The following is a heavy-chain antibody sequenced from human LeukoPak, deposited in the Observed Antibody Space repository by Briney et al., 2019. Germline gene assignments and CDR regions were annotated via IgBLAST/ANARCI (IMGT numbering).Heavy chain of an antibody. CDR3: ATDRGWYFDN. V-gene: IGHV3-23*01. Sequence: PGGSLRLSCAASGFTFSSYAMSWVRQAPGKGLEWVSAISGSGGSTYYADSVKGRFTISRDNSKNTLYLQMNSLKTEDTAEYYCATDRGWYFDNWGQGTLVTVSS. CDR2: ISGSGGST. D-gene: IGHD6-19*01. CDR1: GFTFSSYA. J-gene: IGHJ4*02.